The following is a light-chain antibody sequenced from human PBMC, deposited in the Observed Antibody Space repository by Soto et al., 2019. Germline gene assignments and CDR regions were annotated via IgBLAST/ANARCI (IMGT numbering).Light chain of an antibody. CDR1: QGINTY. J-gene: IGKJ5*01. CDR2: AAS. CDR3: QQTFSPPSIT. V-gene: IGKV1-39*01. Sequence: DIQLTQSPSFLSASVGDRVTITCRASQGINTYLNWYQQEPGKAPKLLIYAASTLQGGVPSRFSGSGSGSDFTLTISSLQPEDFATYYCQQTFSPPSITFGQGTRLDIK.